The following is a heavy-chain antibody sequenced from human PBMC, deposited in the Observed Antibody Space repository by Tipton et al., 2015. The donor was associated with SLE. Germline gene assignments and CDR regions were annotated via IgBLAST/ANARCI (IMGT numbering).Heavy chain of an antibody. CDR3: ARGVYGSGSYYPDY. CDR1: GYSISSGYY. CDR2: INHSGST. V-gene: IGHV4-38-2*01. D-gene: IGHD3-10*01. Sequence: TLSLTCAVSGYSISSGYYWGWIRQPPGKGLEWIGEINHSGSTNYNPSLKSRVTISVDKSKNQFSLKLSSVTAADTAVYYCARGVYGSGSYYPDYWGQGTLVTVSS. J-gene: IGHJ4*02.